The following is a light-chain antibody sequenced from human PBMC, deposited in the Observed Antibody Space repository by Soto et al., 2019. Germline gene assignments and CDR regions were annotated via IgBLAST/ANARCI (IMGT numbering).Light chain of an antibody. J-gene: IGLJ2*01. Sequence: QSVLTQSPSASASLGASVKLSCTLSRGHSSYAIAWHQQQPEKGPRYLMKLNSDGSHSKGDGIPDRFSGSSSGAERYLTISSLQSEDEADYYCQTWGTGNVVFGGGTKLTVL. V-gene: IGLV4-69*01. CDR1: RGHSSYA. CDR3: QTWGTGNVV. CDR2: LNSDGSH.